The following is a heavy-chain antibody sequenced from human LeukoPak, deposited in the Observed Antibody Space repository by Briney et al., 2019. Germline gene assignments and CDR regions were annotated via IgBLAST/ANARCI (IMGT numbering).Heavy chain of an antibody. CDR2: FDPEDGET. CDR3: ATSIGPGDNPYYFDY. V-gene: IGHV1-24*01. Sequence: ASVKVSCEVSGYTLTELSMHWVRQAPGKGLEWMGGFDPEDGETIYAQKFQGRVTMTEDTTTDTAYMELSSLRSEDTAVYYCATSIGPGDNPYYFDYWGQGTLVTVSS. D-gene: IGHD1-1*01. J-gene: IGHJ4*02. CDR1: GYTLTELS.